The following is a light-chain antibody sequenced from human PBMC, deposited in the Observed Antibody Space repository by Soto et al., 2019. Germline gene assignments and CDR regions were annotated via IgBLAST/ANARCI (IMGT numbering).Light chain of an antibody. CDR2: AAS. Sequence: DIQMTQSPSFVSASVGDRVTITCRASQVISSWLDWYQHKPGRAPKLLIHAASSLESGVPSRFSGSGSGTDFTLTISSLQPEDFATYYCQQTTSFPLTFGGGTKVEIK. CDR1: QVISSW. V-gene: IGKV1-12*01. J-gene: IGKJ4*01. CDR3: QQTTSFPLT.